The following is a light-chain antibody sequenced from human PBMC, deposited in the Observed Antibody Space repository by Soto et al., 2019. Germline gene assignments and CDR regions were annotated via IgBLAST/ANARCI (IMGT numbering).Light chain of an antibody. CDR2: GAS. Sequence: EIMLTQSPVPLSLSPGEGATLSCRASQSVAGSYLAWYQQKPGRTPRLLIYGASNRATGIPDRFSGSGSGTEFTLTINRLEPEDFAVYYCQQYGVSPRTFGQGTKVEIK. V-gene: IGKV3-20*01. CDR3: QQYGVSPRT. J-gene: IGKJ1*01. CDR1: QSVAGSY.